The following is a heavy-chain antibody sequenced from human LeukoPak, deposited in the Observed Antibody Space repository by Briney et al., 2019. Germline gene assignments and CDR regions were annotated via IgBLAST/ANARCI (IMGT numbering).Heavy chain of an antibody. CDR1: GVTFDSYA. CDR3: ALVRGTYSRGYFFDY. D-gene: IGHD6-19*01. V-gene: IGHV3-9*01. J-gene: IGHJ4*02. Sequence: GGSLRLSCAAYGVTFDSYAMDWVRQAPGKGLEWLSIISWNSGYIGYADSVKGRFTISRDNAKKSLDLPLNSRSAAAAALSLYALVRGTYSRGYFFDYWGQGTLVTVSP. CDR2: ISWNSGYI.